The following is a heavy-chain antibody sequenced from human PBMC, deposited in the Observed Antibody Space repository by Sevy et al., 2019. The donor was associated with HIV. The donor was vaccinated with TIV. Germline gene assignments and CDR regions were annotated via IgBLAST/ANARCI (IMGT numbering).Heavy chain of an antibody. D-gene: IGHD3-22*01. J-gene: IGHJ3*01. CDR3: AKALNPALESMIQVIFPTLKGFDV. CDR1: GFTFNTHA. V-gene: IGHV3-23*01. CDR2: ISGPGGST. Sequence: GGSLRLSCAASGFTFNTHAMTWVRQAPVKGLEWVSVISGPGGSTYYGDSVKGRFTISRDNSKNIVYLQMNSLRADDTAVYFCAKALNPALESMIQVIFPTLKGFDVWGQGTMVTVSS.